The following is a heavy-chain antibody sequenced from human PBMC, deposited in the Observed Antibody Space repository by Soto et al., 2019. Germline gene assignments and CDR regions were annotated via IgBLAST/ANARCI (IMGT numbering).Heavy chain of an antibody. Sequence: PGGSLRLSCAASGFTFSDYYMSWIRQAPGKGLEWVAVISYDGSNKYYADSVKGRFTISRDNSKNTLYLQMNSLRAEDTAVYYCARDLTTTSYYYYGMDVWGQGTTVTVSS. CDR2: ISYDGSNK. J-gene: IGHJ6*02. CDR3: ARDLTTTSYYYYGMDV. V-gene: IGHV3-30-3*01. CDR1: GFTFSDYY. D-gene: IGHD5-12*01.